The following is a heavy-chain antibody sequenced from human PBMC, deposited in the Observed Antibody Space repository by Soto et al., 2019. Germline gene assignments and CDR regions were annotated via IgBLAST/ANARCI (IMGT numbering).Heavy chain of an antibody. CDR3: ARDRYREFDY. CDR1: GFTFDDYA. J-gene: IGHJ4*02. Sequence: EVQLVESGGGLVQPGRSLRLSCAASGFTFDDYAMHWVRQAPGKGLEWVSGISWNSGSIGYADSVKGRFTISRDNAKNSLYLQMNSLRAEDTAVYYCARDRYREFDYWGQGTLVTVSS. CDR2: ISWNSGSI. D-gene: IGHD1-26*01. V-gene: IGHV3-9*01.